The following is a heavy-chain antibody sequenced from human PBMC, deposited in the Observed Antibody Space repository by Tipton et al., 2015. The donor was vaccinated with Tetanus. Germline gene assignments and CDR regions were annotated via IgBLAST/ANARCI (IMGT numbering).Heavy chain of an antibody. V-gene: IGHV3-23*01. CDR3: ARERECRGGGCYSYGLDV. Sequence: SLRLSCAASGFTFSSHAMSWVRQAPGKGLECVSGISGSGGSTYYAYSVKGRFTISRDNSKNTVYLQMNSLRAEDTAVYYCARERECRGGGCYSYGLDVWGQGTTVTVSS. CDR2: ISGSGGST. CDR1: GFTFSSHA. J-gene: IGHJ6*02. D-gene: IGHD2-15*01.